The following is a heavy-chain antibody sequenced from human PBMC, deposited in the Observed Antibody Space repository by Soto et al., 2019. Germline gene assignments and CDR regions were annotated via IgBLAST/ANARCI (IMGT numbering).Heavy chain of an antibody. CDR1: GYTFTSYY. CDR3: ARDPPLGGWNLTPRGDY. D-gene: IGHD1-7*01. CDR2: INPSGGST. J-gene: IGHJ4*02. Sequence: RASVKVSCKASGYTFTSYYMHWVRQAPGQGLEWMGIINPSGGSTSYAQKFQGRVTMTRDTSTSTVYMELSSLRSEDTAVYYCARDPPLGGWNLTPRGDYWGQGTQVTVSS. V-gene: IGHV1-46*01.